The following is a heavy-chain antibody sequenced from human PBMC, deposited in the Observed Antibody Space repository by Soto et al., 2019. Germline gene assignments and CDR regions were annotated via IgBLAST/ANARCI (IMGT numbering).Heavy chain of an antibody. CDR3: ARGVPAAIVNWFDP. V-gene: IGHV1-69*13. D-gene: IGHD2-2*02. Sequence: PSVKVSCKASGGTFSSYAISWVRQAPGQGLEWMGGIIPIFGTANYAQKFQGRVTITADESTSTAYMELSSLRSEDTAVYYCARGVPAAIVNWFDPWGQGTLVTVSS. CDR1: GGTFSSYA. CDR2: IIPIFGTA. J-gene: IGHJ5*02.